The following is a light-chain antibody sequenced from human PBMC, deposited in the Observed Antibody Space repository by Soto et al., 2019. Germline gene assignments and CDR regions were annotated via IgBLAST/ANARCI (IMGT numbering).Light chain of an antibody. V-gene: IGKV4-1*01. CDR3: QHYYTTPLT. Sequence: DIVMTQSPDSLAVSLGERATINCKSSQSVLYSSNNKNYLAWYQQKPGQPPKLLIYWASTRESGVPDRFSGSGSGTEFTLTISSLQAEDVAVYYCQHYYTTPLTFGGGTKGEI. CDR2: WAS. CDR1: QSVLYSSNNKNY. J-gene: IGKJ4*01.